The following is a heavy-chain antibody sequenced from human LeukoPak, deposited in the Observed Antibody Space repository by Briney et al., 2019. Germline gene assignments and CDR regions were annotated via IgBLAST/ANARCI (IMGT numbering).Heavy chain of an antibody. Sequence: ASVKVSCKGSGYTFTSYGISWVRQAPGQGLEWMGWISAYNGNTNYAQKLRGRVTMTTDTSTSTAYMELRSLRSDDTAVYYCARPNRRCIVVVPAADSDAFDIWGQGTMVTVSS. D-gene: IGHD2-2*01. CDR3: ARPNRRCIVVVPAADSDAFDI. J-gene: IGHJ3*02. CDR2: ISAYNGNT. CDR1: GYTFTSYG. V-gene: IGHV1-18*01.